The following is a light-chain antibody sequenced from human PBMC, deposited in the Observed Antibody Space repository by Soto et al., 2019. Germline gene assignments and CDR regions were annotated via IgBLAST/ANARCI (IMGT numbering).Light chain of an antibody. V-gene: IGKV3-20*01. Sequence: EIVMTQSPATLSVSQGDSATLSWRASQSISSNLAWYKQKPGQAPRLLIYGASSRATGIPDRVSGRGSGTDFTLTISRLEPEEFAVDYCQQYGSSPRTFGQGTKVDIK. CDR3: QQYGSSPRT. CDR1: QSISSN. J-gene: IGKJ1*01. CDR2: GAS.